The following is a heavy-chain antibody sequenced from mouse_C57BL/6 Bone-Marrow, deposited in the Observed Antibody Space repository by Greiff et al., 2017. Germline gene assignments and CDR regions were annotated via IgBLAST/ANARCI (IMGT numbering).Heavy chain of an antibody. CDR2: ISYDGSN. J-gene: IGHJ3*01. Sequence: EVKLMESGPGLVKPSQSLSLTCSVTGFSITSGYYRYWFRQLPGNKPEWMGDISYDGSNNYNPPLKNRIPTTSNTSTNQIFLKLNSETTEDTATYCCARDRAYWGQGTLVTVSA. CDR3: ARDRAY. CDR1: GFSITSGYY. V-gene: IGHV3-6*01.